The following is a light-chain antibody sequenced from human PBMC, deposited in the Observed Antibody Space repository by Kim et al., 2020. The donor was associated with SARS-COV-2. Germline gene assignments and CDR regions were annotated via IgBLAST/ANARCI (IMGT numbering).Light chain of an antibody. CDR3: QQYYSYPPA. CDR2: AAS. J-gene: IGKJ4*01. CDR1: QGISSY. Sequence: ASTGDRVTITCQASQGISSYLAWYQQKPGKAPKLLIYAASTLQSGVPSRFSGSGSGTDFTLTISCLQSEDFATYYCQQYYSYPPAFGGGTKVDIK. V-gene: IGKV1-8*01.